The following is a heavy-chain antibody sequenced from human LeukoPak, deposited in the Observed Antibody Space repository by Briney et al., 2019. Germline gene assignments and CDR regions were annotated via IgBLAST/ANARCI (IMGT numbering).Heavy chain of an antibody. D-gene: IGHD2-15*01. CDR3: ARVYCSGGSCYPGY. CDR2: IYSGGST. J-gene: IGHJ4*02. CDR1: GFTVNSQY. Sequence: GGSLRLSCAASGFTVNSQYMSWVRQAPGMGLEWVSVIYSGGSTYYADSVKGRFTISRDNSKSTLYLQMNSLGAEDTAVYFCARVYCSGGSCYPGYWGQGILVTVSS. V-gene: IGHV3-53*01.